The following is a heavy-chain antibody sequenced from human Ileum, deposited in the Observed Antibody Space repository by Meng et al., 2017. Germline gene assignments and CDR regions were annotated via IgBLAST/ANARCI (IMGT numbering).Heavy chain of an antibody. Sequence: QVQLVQSGLEMKGPGSSVKVSCKASGGTFTTNTFNWVRLAPGQGLEWLGQIIPMFDTANYAQKFQGRVTLTADKSTRTAFMELSSLRSEDTAVYYCARQYCSSSSCYLIDDWGHGTLVTVSS. J-gene: IGHJ4*01. V-gene: IGHV1-69*06. CDR2: IIPMFDTA. CDR3: ARQYCSSSSCYLIDD. CDR1: GGTFTTNT. D-gene: IGHD2-2*01.